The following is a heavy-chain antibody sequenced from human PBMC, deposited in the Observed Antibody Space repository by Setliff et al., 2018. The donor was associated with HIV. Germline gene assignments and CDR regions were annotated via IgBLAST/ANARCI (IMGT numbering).Heavy chain of an antibody. V-gene: IGHV3-30*04. CDR1: GFSFSSYT. D-gene: IGHD1-26*01. CDR3: AKPLTQWGVSPYHYAFGV. CDR2: ISYDGSNK. J-gene: IGHJ6*02. Sequence: GSLRLSCEASGFSFSSYTMNWVRQAPGKGLEWVAVISYDGSNKYYADSVKGRFTISRDSSKSMLYLQMNSLRVEDTAIYYCAKPLTQWGVSPYHYAFGVWGQGTTVTVSS.